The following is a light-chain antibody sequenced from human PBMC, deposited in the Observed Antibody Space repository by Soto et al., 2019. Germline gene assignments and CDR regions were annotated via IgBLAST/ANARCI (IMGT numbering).Light chain of an antibody. CDR3: QQSYSNPWT. Sequence: DIQMTQSPSSLSASVGDRVTITCRASQSISSYLNWYQQKPGKAPKLLIYAASSLQSGVPSRFSGSGSGTDFTLTISSLQPEGFATYYCQQSYSNPWTFGQGTKVEIK. V-gene: IGKV1-39*01. J-gene: IGKJ1*01. CDR2: AAS. CDR1: QSISSY.